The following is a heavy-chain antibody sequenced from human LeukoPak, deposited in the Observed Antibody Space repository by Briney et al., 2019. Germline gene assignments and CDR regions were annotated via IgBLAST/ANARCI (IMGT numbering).Heavy chain of an antibody. J-gene: IGHJ5*02. V-gene: IGHV3-11*05. CDR3: ARVWYCSSSICYTDRNWFDP. CDR1: GFTFSDYY. Sequence: GGSLRLSCAASGFTFSDYYMSWIRQAPGKGLEWVSYISTTSSYTDYADSVRGRFTISRDNANNLLYLQMNSLRPEDTAVYYCARVWYCSSSICYTDRNWFDPWGQGTLVTVSS. D-gene: IGHD2-2*02. CDR2: ISTTSSYT.